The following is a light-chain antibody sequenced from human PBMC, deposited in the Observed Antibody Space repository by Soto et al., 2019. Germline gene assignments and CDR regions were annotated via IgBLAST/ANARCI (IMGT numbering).Light chain of an antibody. Sequence: EVVMTQSPATLSVSPGERATLSCRASQSVSNYLAWYQQRPGQAPRLLIYDASNRATGIPARFSGSGSGTDFTLTISSLEPEDFAVYYCQQRSNWPQLTFGGGTKVDIK. CDR1: QSVSNY. J-gene: IGKJ4*01. CDR3: QQRSNWPQLT. V-gene: IGKV3-11*01. CDR2: DAS.